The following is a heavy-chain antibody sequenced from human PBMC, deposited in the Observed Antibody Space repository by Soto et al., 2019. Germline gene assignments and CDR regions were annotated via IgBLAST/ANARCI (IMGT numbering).Heavy chain of an antibody. D-gene: IGHD6-19*01. V-gene: IGHV3-30-3*01. CDR3: ARGTDSSGWYGSFDY. CDR2: ISYDGSNK. Sequence: QVQLVESGGGVVQPGRSLRLFCAASGFTFSTYAMHWVRQAPGKGLEWAAVISYDGSNKYYADSVKGRFTISRDNSKNTLYLQMNSLRDEDTGVYYCARGTDSSGWYGSFDYWGQGTLVTVSS. CDR1: GFTFSTYA. J-gene: IGHJ4*02.